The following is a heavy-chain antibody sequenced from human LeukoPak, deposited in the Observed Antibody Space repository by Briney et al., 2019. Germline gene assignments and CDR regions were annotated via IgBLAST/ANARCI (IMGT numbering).Heavy chain of an antibody. Sequence: PGRSLRLSCAASGFTFSSYSMNWVRQAPGKGLEWVSSISSSSSYIYYADSVKGRFTISRDNAKNSLYLQMNSLRAEDTAVYYCASFPTVKGTGLPGEWGQGTLVTVSS. V-gene: IGHV3-21*01. CDR1: GFTFSSYS. J-gene: IGHJ4*02. D-gene: IGHD4-11*01. CDR3: ASFPTVKGTGLPGE. CDR2: ISSSSSYI.